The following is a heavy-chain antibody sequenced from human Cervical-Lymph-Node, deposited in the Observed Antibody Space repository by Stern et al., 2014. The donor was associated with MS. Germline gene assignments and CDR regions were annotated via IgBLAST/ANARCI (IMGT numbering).Heavy chain of an antibody. CDR2: IIPIFGTA. J-gene: IGHJ4*02. CDR3: ARGGDIVVVPAAGGSYGSYYFDY. V-gene: IGHV1-69*01. CDR1: GGTFSSYA. D-gene: IGHD2-2*01. Sequence: VQLLESGAEVKKPGSSVKVSCKASGGTFSSYAISWVRQAPGQGLEWMGGIIPIFGTANYAQKFQGRVTITADESTSTAYMELSSLRSEDTAVYYCARGGDIVVVPAAGGSYGSYYFDYWGQGTLVTVSS.